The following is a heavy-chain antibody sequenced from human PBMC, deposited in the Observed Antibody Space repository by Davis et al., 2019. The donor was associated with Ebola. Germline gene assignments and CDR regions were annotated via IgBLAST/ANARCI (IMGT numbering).Heavy chain of an antibody. CDR3: AKAPVRFLEWYTTDY. J-gene: IGHJ4*02. V-gene: IGHV3-23*01. D-gene: IGHD3-3*01. CDR1: GFTIRSYA. CDR2: IIGSGGST. Sequence: GSLSPPCAAPGFTIRSYAMSWVRQAPGTGLEGVSAIIGSGGSTYYAGPVKGRFTISRDNSRNTLYLQMNSLRAEDRAVYYCAKAPVRFLEWYTTDYWGKGTLVTVSS.